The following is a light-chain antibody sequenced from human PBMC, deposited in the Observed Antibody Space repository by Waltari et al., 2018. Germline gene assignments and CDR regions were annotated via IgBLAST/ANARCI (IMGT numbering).Light chain of an antibody. CDR2: DVN. CDR1: SSDVGGYNY. Sequence: QSALTQPASVSGSPGQSITISCTGTSSDVGGYNYVSWYQQHPGKDPKLMIYDVNNRPSGVSNRFSGSKSGNTASLTISGLQAEDEADYYCSSFTSSSTWVFGGGTKLTVL. CDR3: SSFTSSSTWV. V-gene: IGLV2-14*03. J-gene: IGLJ3*02.